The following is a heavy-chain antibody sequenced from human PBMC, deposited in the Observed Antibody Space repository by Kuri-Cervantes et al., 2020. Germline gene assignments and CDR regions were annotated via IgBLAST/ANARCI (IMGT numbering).Heavy chain of an antibody. CDR1: GYTFTSYG. CDR2: ISAYNGDT. CDR3: ARDKNIAAAGMNWFDP. Sequence: ASVKVSCKASGYTFTSYGISWVRQAPGQGLEWMGWISAYNGDTNYAQKLQGRVTMTTDTSTSTAYMELRSLRSDDTAVYYCARDKNIAAAGMNWFDPWGQGTLVTVSS. V-gene: IGHV1-18*01. D-gene: IGHD6-13*01. J-gene: IGHJ5*02.